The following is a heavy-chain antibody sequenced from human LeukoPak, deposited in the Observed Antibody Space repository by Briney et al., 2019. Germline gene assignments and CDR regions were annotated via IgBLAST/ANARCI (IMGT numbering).Heavy chain of an antibody. V-gene: IGHV1-2*02. J-gene: IGHJ4*02. CDR3: ARDGEYGTGSYYRGCFDY. D-gene: IGHD3-10*01. CDR2: IHPRSGET. CDR1: GGTFSSYA. Sequence: GASVKVSCKASGGTFSSYAISWVRQAPGQGLEWMGWIHPRSGETNYAYKFKGRVTMTRDTSISTAYMDLGSLGPDDTAVYYCARDGEYGTGSYYRGCFDYWGQGTLVTVSS.